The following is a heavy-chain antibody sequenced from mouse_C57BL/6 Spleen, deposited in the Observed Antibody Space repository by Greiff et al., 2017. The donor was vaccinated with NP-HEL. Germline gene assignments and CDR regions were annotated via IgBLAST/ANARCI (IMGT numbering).Heavy chain of an antibody. J-gene: IGHJ4*01. V-gene: IGHV1-69*01. CDR2: IDPSDSYT. Sequence: QVQLQQPGAELVMPGASVKLSCKASGYTFTSYWMHWVKQRPGQGLEWIGEIDPSDSYTNYNQKFKGKSTLTVDKSSSTAYMQLSSLTSEVSAVYYCARDQGAMDYWGQGTSVTVSS. CDR3: ARDQGAMDY. CDR1: GYTFTSYW.